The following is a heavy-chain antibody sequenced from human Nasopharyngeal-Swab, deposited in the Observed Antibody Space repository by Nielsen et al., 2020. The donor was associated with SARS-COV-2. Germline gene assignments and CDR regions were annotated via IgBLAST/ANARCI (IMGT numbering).Heavy chain of an antibody. D-gene: IGHD6-13*01. V-gene: IGHV3-23*01. CDR1: GFIFNNYA. Sequence: GESLKISCAASGFIFNNYAMTWVRQAPGKGLQWVSAINGVGVSTYYADSVKGRFTISRDNSKNTMYLQMNSLRAEDTALYYCAKALLSSSWVHYDYYGLDVWGQGTTVTASS. CDR2: INGVGVST. J-gene: IGHJ6*02. CDR3: AKALLSSSWVHYDYYGLDV.